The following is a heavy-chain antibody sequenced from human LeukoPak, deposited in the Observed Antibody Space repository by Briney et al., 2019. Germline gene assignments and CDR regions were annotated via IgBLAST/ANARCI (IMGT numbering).Heavy chain of an antibody. CDR3: AKASWVSSTDAVR. J-gene: IGHJ4*02. CDR2: IRGNVGK. CDR1: GLSFSSFA. D-gene: IGHD3-16*01. Sequence: GGSLRLSCAASGLSFSSFAMSWVRQGPARELEWVSSIRGNVGKFYADSVKDRFTLSSDSSRNTVYFQVNNLRVEDTDIYYCAKASWVSSTDAVRWGQGTLVTVSS. V-gene: IGHV3-23*01.